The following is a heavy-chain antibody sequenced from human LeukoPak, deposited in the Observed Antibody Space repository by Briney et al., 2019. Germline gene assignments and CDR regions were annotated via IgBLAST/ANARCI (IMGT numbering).Heavy chain of an antibody. CDR1: GGSITSNRNY. Sequence: SETLSLTCIVSGGSITSNRNYWGWIRQPPGKGLEWIGSISDSGSTYYNPSLMRRGTISVDTSNKQFSLKLNSLTAADTALYYCVRDRVWGPFDYWGQGTLVTVSS. V-gene: IGHV4-39*07. J-gene: IGHJ4*02. D-gene: IGHD1-26*01. CDR3: VRDRVWGPFDY. CDR2: ISDSGST.